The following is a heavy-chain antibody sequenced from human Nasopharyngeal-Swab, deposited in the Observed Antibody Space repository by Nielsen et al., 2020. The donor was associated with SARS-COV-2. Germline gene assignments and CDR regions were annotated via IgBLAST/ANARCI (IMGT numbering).Heavy chain of an antibody. D-gene: IGHD3-16*01. V-gene: IGHV6-1*01. CDR3: ARRQMGAHAFDI. J-gene: IGHJ3*02. Sequence: SQTLSLTCAISGDSVSSNNAAWNWLRQSPSRGLEWLGRTYYRSKWYNEYAASVKSRVTINPDTSKNQISLQVNSMTAEDTAVYYCARRQMGAHAFDIWGLGTMVTVSS. CDR1: GDSVSSNNAA. CDR2: TYYRSKWYN.